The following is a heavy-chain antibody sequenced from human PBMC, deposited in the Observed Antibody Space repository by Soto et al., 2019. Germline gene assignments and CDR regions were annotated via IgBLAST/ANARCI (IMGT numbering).Heavy chain of an antibody. CDR1: GGSVTGFY. CDR3: AKGPHGYWYLDL. CDR2: ISYSGSA. J-gene: IGHJ2*01. V-gene: IGHV4-59*02. Sequence: PSETLSLTCTVSGGSVTGFYWSWIRQPPGKGLEWVAYISYSGSATYNPTLKSRVTISIDTSKNQFSLKVTSVTAADTALYFCAKGPHGYWYLDLWGRGTLVTVSS.